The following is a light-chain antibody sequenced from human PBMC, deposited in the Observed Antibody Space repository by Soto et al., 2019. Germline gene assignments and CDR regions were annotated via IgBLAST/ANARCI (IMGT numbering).Light chain of an antibody. J-gene: IGKJ1*01. CDR1: QTISSW. CDR2: KAS. CDR3: QQSYSTRVT. V-gene: IGKV1-5*03. Sequence: DIQLTHSPSPLSGSVGDRFTITFRAIQTISSWLALYQQKPGKAPKLLIYKASTLKSGVPSRFSGSGSGTDFTLTISSLQPEEVATYYCQQSYSTRVTFGQGTKVDIK.